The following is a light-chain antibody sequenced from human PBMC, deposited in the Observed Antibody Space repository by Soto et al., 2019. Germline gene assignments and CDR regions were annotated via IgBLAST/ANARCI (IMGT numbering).Light chain of an antibody. V-gene: IGLV2-23*02. CDR3: CSFTSSNTHV. Sequence: QSITISCTGTSSDFGNYNLVSWYQQHPGKVPKLILFEVNKRPSGVSGRFSGSKSGNTASLTISGLQAEDEADYYCCSFTSSNTHVFGTGTKVTVL. J-gene: IGLJ1*01. CDR1: SSDFGNYNL. CDR2: EVN.